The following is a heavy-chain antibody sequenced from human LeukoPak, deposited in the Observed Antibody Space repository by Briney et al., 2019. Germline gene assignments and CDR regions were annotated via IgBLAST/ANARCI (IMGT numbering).Heavy chain of an antibody. V-gene: IGHV3-23*01. CDR1: GFTFSNYA. J-gene: IGHJ4*02. CDR3: AKPADSGRYRDFDY. D-gene: IGHD1-26*01. CDR2: ISASDGST. Sequence: GGSLRLSCAASGFTFSNYAMSWVRQAAGKGLEWVSAISASDGSTYYADSVKGQFTISRDNSKNTLYLQMNSLRAEDTAVYYCAKPADSGRYRDFDYWGQGTLVTVSS.